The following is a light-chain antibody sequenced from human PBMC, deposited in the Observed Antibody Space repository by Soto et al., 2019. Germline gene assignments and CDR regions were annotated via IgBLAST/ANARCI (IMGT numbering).Light chain of an antibody. CDR1: QAIGSF. J-gene: IGKJ4*01. V-gene: IGKV1-9*01. CDR3: QELKNFPLT. Sequence: DIQLTQSPSFLSASIGDRVTITCRASQAIGSFLAWYQQKAGKAPNLLISAASTLQSGVPSRFSGSGSGTEFTLTISSLQPEDFATYYCQELKNFPLTFGGGTKVEIK. CDR2: AAS.